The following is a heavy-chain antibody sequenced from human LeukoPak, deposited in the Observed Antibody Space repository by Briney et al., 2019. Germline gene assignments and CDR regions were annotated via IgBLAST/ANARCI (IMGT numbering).Heavy chain of an antibody. CDR3: ARGGGATTYYFDY. J-gene: IGHJ4*02. CDR2: LSASGGTT. Sequence: GGSLRLSCAASGFSFSTYAMTWVRQAPGKGLEWVSALSASGGTTYYADSVQGRFATSRDNSKNTLYLQMNSLRAEDTAVYYCARGGGATTYYFDYWGQGTLVTVSS. V-gene: IGHV3-23*01. CDR1: GFSFSTYA. D-gene: IGHD1-26*01.